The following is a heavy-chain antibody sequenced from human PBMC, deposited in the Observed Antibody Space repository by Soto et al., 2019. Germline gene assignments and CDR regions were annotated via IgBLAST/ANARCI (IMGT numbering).Heavy chain of an antibody. Sequence: GASVKVSCKASGGTFSSYAISWVRQAPGQGLEWMGGIIPIFGTANYAQKFQGGVTITADEPTTTVYMGLSSLRSDDTAVYYCARGPNWNARYYYYGMDVWGQGTTVTVSS. CDR3: ARGPNWNARYYYYGMDV. V-gene: IGHV1-69*13. D-gene: IGHD1-1*01. J-gene: IGHJ6*02. CDR1: GGTFSSYA. CDR2: IIPIFGTA.